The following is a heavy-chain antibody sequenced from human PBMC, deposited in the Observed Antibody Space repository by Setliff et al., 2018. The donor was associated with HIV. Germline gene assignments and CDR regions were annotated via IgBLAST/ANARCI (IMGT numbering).Heavy chain of an antibody. D-gene: IGHD1-1*01. J-gene: IGHJ2*01. CDR2: IYSGGTT. V-gene: IGHV4-39*02. CDR1: GGSISSSSYY. CDR3: ARDIIARTYWYFDL. Sequence: PSETLSLTCTVSGGSISSSSYYWGWIRQPPGKGLEWIGNIYSGGTTYYNSSLKSRVTISVDTSKNHFSLKLTSVTAADTAVYYCARDIIARTYWYFDLWGRGTLVTVSS.